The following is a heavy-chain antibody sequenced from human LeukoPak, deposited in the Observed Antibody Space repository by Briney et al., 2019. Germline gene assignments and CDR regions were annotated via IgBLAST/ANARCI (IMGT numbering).Heavy chain of an antibody. J-gene: IGHJ3*02. Sequence: SETLSLTCAVYGGSFSGYYWSWLRQPPGKGLEGIGEINHSGSTNYNPSLKRRVTISVDTSKNQFSLKLISVSAADTAVYFCARGGVNDGFDIWGQGTMVTVSS. V-gene: IGHV4-34*01. D-gene: IGHD3-10*01. CDR2: INHSGST. CDR3: ARGGVNDGFDI. CDR1: GGSFSGYY.